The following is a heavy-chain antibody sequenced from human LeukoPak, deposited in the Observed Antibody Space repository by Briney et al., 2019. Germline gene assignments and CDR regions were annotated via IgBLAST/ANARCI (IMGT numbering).Heavy chain of an antibody. CDR2: VRGSGGGT. D-gene: IGHD2-2*01. Sequence: GGSLRLSCAASGFTFSNYVMNWVRQAPGKGLEWVSAVRGSGGGTYYADSVKGRFTISRDNSKNTLYLQMNSLRAEDTAVYYCAKDQWRDAYAGHYFDYWGQGTLVTVSS. CDR1: GFTFSNYV. CDR3: AKDQWRDAYAGHYFDY. J-gene: IGHJ4*02. V-gene: IGHV3-23*01.